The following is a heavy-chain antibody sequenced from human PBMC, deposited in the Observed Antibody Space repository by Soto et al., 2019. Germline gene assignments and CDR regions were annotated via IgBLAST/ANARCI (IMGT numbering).Heavy chain of an antibody. CDR3: AKDRGYCSGGSCYPDY. CDR2: ISYDGSKK. V-gene: IGHV3-30*18. CDR1: GFTFSSYG. D-gene: IGHD2-15*01. Sequence: GGSLRLSCAASGFTFSSYGMHWVRQAPGKGLEWVAVISYDGSKKYYADSVKGRFTISRDDSKNTLYLQMNSLRAEDTAVYYCAKDRGYCSGGSCYPDYWGQGTLVTVSS. J-gene: IGHJ4*02.